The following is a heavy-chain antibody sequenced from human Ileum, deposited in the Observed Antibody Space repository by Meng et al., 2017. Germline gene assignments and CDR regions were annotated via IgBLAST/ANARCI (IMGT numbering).Heavy chain of an antibody. V-gene: IGHV1-69*06. J-gene: IGHJ4*02. CDR2: IIPIISTP. D-gene: IGHD3-10*01. Sequence: VRRVLSADRVKSPRPSVKVLCQASGCTPNNDAIVLLRPGTGQGLGLVGRIIPIISTPNYAHKFQGRVTITASISTTTAYMEMSSLRSEDTAVYYCARSWGFSIGNYWGYWGQGTLVTVSS. CDR3: ARSWGFSIGNYWGY. CDR1: GCTPNNDA.